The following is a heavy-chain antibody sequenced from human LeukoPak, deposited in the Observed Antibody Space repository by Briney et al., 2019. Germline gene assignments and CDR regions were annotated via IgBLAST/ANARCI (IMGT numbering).Heavy chain of an antibody. CDR2: ISGSGGST. J-gene: IGHJ4*02. V-gene: IGHV3-23*01. D-gene: IGHD1-26*01. Sequence: GGYLRLSCAASGFTFNRYWMNWVRQAPGKGLEWVSAISGSGGSTYYADSVKGRFTISRDNSKNTLYLQMNSLRAEDTAVYYCAKEMASGSYVDYWGQGTLVTVSS. CDR1: GFTFNRYW. CDR3: AKEMASGSYVDY.